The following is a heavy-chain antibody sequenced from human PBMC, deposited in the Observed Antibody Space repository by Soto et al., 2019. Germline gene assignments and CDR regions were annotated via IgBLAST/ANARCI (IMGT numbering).Heavy chain of an antibody. J-gene: IGHJ5*02. CDR3: TRDASRDSSARGWFDP. CDR1: GFTFRSFT. Sequence: EVQLVESGGGLVKPGGSLRLSCAASGFTFRSFTMNWVRQAPGKGLEWVSTISSNSAYIYYTDALRCRFTISRDNAKNSLHLQMNSLRAEDTALYYCTRDASRDSSARGWFDPWGPGTLVTVSS. CDR2: ISSNSAYI. V-gene: IGHV3-21*02. D-gene: IGHD6-13*01.